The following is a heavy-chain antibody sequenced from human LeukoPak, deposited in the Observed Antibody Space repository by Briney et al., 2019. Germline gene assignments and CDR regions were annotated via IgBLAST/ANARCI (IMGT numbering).Heavy chain of an antibody. D-gene: IGHD1-1*01. CDR1: GFTFDDYA. Sequence: GGSLRLSCAASGFTFDDYAMHWVRQAPGKGLEWVSGISWNSGSIGYADSVKGRFTISRDNAKNSLYLKMNSLRAEDMALYYCAKKAGNDDYFDYWGQGTLVTASS. J-gene: IGHJ4*02. V-gene: IGHV3-9*03. CDR3: AKKAGNDDYFDY. CDR2: ISWNSGSI.